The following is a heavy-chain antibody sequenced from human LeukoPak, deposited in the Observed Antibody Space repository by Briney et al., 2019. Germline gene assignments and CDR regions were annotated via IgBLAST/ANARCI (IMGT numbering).Heavy chain of an antibody. CDR3: ARTDKTVVVPAAMYDY. J-gene: IGHJ4*02. CDR2: ISWNSGSI. CDR1: GFTFDDYA. D-gene: IGHD2-2*01. Sequence: GGSLRLSCAASGFTFDDYAMHWVRQAPGKGLEWVSGISWNSGSIGYADSVKGRFTISRDNAKNSLYLQMNSLRAEDTAVYYCARTDKTVVVPAAMYDYWGQGTLVTVSS. V-gene: IGHV3-9*01.